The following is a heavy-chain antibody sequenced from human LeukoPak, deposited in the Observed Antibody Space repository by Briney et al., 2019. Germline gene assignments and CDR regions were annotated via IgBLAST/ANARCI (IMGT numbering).Heavy chain of an antibody. Sequence: SETLSLTCTVSGASISSISYYWGWIRQPPGKGLEWIGTIYYGGSTYHNPSLKSRVTISVDTSKNQFSLKLNSVAAADTAVYFCARPRYNWNYYFDYWGQGILVTVSS. CDR1: GASISSISYY. V-gene: IGHV4-39*01. D-gene: IGHD1-7*01. CDR3: ARPRYNWNYYFDY. CDR2: IYYGGST. J-gene: IGHJ4*02.